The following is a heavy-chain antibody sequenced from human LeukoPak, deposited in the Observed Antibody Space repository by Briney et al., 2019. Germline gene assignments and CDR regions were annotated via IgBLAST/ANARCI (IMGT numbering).Heavy chain of an antibody. D-gene: IGHD6-13*01. CDR1: GYSFTSYW. Sequence: PGESLKISCKGSGYSFTSYWIGRVRQMPGKGLEWMGIIYPGDSDTRYSPSFQGQVTISADKSISTAYLQWSSLKASDTAMYYCASSTAAGRGYYYYGMDVWGQGTTVTVSS. CDR3: ASSTAAGRGYYYYGMDV. V-gene: IGHV5-51*01. CDR2: IYPGDSDT. J-gene: IGHJ6*02.